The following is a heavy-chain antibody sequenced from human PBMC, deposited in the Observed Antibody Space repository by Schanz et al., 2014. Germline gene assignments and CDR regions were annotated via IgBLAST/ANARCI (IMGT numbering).Heavy chain of an antibody. Sequence: QVQLVESGGGVVQPGRSLRLSCAASGFTFRSHGMHWVRQAPGKGLEWVALISYDGNNKFYTDSVKGRFTISRDNSRNTLYLEIDTLSPEDTAVYFCAREMDTASGDYWGPGTLVIVSS. CDR1: GFTFRSHG. CDR3: AREMDTASGDY. J-gene: IGHJ4*02. CDR2: ISYDGNNK. D-gene: IGHD5-18*01. V-gene: IGHV3-30*03.